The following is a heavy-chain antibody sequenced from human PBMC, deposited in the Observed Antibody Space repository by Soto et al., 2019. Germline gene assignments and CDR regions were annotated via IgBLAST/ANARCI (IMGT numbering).Heavy chain of an antibody. Sequence: QITLKESGPTLVKPTQTLTLTCTFSGFSLSTSGVGVGWIRQPPGKALEWLSLIYWNDDKRYSQSLKSRLTIPKDTSKNQVVLTMTNMDPVDTATYYCAHSVSKSSGWYPQDYWGQGTLVTVSS. CDR3: AHSVSKSSGWYPQDY. CDR1: GFSLSTSGVG. CDR2: IYWNDDK. J-gene: IGHJ4*02. V-gene: IGHV2-5*01. D-gene: IGHD6-19*01.